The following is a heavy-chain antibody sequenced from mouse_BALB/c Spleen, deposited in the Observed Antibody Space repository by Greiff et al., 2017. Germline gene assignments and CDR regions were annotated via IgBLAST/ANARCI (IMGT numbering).Heavy chain of an antibody. Sequence: VKLMESGAELVRPGTSVKISCKASGYTFTNYWLGWVKQRPGHGLEWIGDIYPGGGYTNYNEKFKGKATLTADTSSSTAYMQLSSLTSEDSAVYFCARGVRNAMDYWGQGTSVTVSS. J-gene: IGHJ4*01. V-gene: IGHV1-63*02. CDR3: ARGVRNAMDY. CDR2: IYPGGGYT. D-gene: IGHD2-14*01. CDR1: GYTFTNYW.